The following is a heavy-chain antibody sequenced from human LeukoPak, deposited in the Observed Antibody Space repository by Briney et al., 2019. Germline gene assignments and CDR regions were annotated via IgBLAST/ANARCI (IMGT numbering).Heavy chain of an antibody. V-gene: IGHV3-23*01. Sequence: GGSLRLSCAASGLTFSSYAMSWVRQALGKGLEWVSAISGSGGSTYYADSVKGRFTISRDNSKNTLYLQMNSLRAEDTAVYYCAHISSSWPDYWGQGTLVTVSS. D-gene: IGHD6-13*01. J-gene: IGHJ4*02. CDR1: GLTFSSYA. CDR2: ISGSGGST. CDR3: AHISSSWPDY.